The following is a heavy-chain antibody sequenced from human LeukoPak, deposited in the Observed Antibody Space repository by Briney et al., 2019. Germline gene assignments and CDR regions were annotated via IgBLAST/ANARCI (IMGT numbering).Heavy chain of an antibody. Sequence: PGGSLRLSCAASGFTFDDYAIHWVRQVPGKGLEWVSGISWNSGTIVYEVSVKGRFTISRDNAKNSLYLQMNSLRAEDTALYYCAKGGGYCSGGSCYSAHFGYYYYMDVWGQGTLVTVSS. CDR1: GFTFDDYA. V-gene: IGHV3-9*01. D-gene: IGHD2-15*01. J-gene: IGHJ6*03. CDR2: ISWNSGTI. CDR3: AKGGGYCSGGSCYSAHFGYYYYMDV.